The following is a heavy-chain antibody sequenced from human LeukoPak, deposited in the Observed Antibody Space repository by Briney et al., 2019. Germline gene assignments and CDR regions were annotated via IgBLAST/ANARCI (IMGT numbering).Heavy chain of an antibody. CDR2: ISSSSSTI. CDR3: ATNPNYYDSSGVMDY. CDR1: GFTFSSYS. D-gene: IGHD3-22*01. Sequence: GGSLRLSCAASGFTFSSYSMNWVRQAPGKGLEWVSYISSSSSTIYYADSVKGRFTISRDNAKNSLYLQMNSLRAEDTAVYYCATNPNYYDSSGVMDYWGQGTLVTVSS. J-gene: IGHJ4*02. V-gene: IGHV3-48*04.